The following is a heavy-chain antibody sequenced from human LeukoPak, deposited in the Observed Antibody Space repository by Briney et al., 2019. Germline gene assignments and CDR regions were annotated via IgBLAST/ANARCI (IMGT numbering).Heavy chain of an antibody. CDR2: ISGSGSTS. D-gene: IGHD3-16*01. CDR3: ARRFFYYMDV. Sequence: PGGSLRLSCAASLSTFNFYGMNWVRQDPGKGLEWVSGISGSGSTSYYADFVKGRFTISRDNSKNTLYLQMSSLRAEDTAVYYCARRFFYYMDVWGKGTTVTVSS. V-gene: IGHV3-23*01. CDR1: LSTFNFYG. J-gene: IGHJ6*03.